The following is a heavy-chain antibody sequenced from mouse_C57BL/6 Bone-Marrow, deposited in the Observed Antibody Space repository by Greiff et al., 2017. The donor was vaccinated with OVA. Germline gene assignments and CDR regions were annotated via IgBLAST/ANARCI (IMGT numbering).Heavy chain of an antibody. J-gene: IGHJ4*01. D-gene: IGHD3-2*02. CDR3: ARWDSSGYVVYAMDY. V-gene: IGHV1-82*01. CDR2: IYPGDGDT. CDR1: GYAFSSSW. Sequence: QVQLKQSGPELVKPGASVKISCKASGYAFSSSWMNWVKQRPGKGLEWIGRIYPGDGDTNYNGKFKGKATLTADKSSSTAYMQLSSLTSEDSAVYFCARWDSSGYVVYAMDYWGQGTSVTVSS.